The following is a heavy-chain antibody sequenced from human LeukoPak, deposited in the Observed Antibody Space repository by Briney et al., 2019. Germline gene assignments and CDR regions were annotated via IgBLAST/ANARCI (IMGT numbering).Heavy chain of an antibody. D-gene: IGHD2-2*01. CDR2: IYYSGST. V-gene: IGHV4-59*12. J-gene: IGHJ5*02. CDR1: GGSISSYY. Sequence: MASETLSLTCTVSGGSISSYYWSWIRQPPGKGLEWIGYIYYSGSTNYNPSLKSRVTISVDTSKNQFSLKLSSVTAADTAVYYCAREHRYCSSTSCPNWFDPWGQGTLVTVSS. CDR3: AREHRYCSSTSCPNWFDP.